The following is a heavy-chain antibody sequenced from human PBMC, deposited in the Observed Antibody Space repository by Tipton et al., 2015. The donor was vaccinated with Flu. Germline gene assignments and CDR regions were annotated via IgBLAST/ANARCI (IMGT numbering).Heavy chain of an antibody. D-gene: IGHD3-22*01. CDR1: GYSISSGYY. J-gene: IGHJ4*02. CDR2: IYHSGST. V-gene: IGHV4-38-2*01. Sequence: LRLSCAVSGYSISSGYYWGWIRQPPGKGLEWIGSIYHSGSTYYNPSPKSRVTISVDTSKNQFSLKLSSVTAADTAVYYCAGQRLILDDSSGYYDYWGQGTLVTVSS. CDR3: AGQRLILDDSSGYYDY.